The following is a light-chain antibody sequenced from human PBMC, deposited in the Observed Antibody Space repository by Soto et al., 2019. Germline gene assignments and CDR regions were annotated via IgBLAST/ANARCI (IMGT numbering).Light chain of an antibody. CDR2: GAS. CDR3: HHYGGSQYT. J-gene: IGKJ2*01. V-gene: IGKV3-20*01. CDR1: QTVGSSF. Sequence: EIVLTQSPGTLSLSPGDGATLSCRDSQTVGSSFLGWYQQKPGQAPRLIMYGASNRATGIPDRFTGRGSGTAFTLTISRLDPEDFAVYYCHHYGGSQYTFGQGTKLEI.